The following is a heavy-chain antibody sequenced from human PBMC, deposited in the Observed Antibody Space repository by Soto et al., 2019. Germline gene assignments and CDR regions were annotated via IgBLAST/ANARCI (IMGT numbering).Heavy chain of an antibody. CDR3: ARDSPHYDFWSDRGGLDY. CDR2: IWYDGSNK. D-gene: IGHD3-3*01. CDR1: GFTFSSYG. V-gene: IGHV3-33*01. J-gene: IGHJ4*02. Sequence: GGSLRLSCAASGFTFSSYGMHWVRQAPGKGLEWVAVIWYDGSNKYYADSVKGRFTISRDNSKNTLYLQMNSLRAEDTAVYYCARDSPHYDFWSDRGGLDYWGQGTLVTVSS.